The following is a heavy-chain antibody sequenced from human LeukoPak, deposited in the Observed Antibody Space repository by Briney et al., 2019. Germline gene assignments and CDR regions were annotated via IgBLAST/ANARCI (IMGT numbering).Heavy chain of an antibody. CDR1: GYSISSGYY. CDR3: ARDRHGYNSFDY. J-gene: IGHJ4*02. CDR2: IYYSGST. Sequence: PSETLSLTCAVSGYSISSGYYWGWIRQPPGKGLEWIGYIYYSGSTNYNPSLKSRVTISVDTSKNQFSLKLSSVTAADTAVYYCARDRHGYNSFDYWGQGTLVTVSS. V-gene: IGHV4-61*01. D-gene: IGHD5-24*01.